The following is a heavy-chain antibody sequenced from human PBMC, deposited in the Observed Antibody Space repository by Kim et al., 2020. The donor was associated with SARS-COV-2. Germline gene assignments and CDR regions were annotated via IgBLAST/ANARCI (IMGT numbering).Heavy chain of an antibody. CDR2: GGST. J-gene: IGHJ4*02. V-gene: IGHV3-23*01. D-gene: IGHD4-17*01. CDR3: AKLRDPVY. Sequence: GGSTYYADSVKGRFTISRDNSKNTLYLQMNSLRAEDTAVYYCAKLRDPVYWGQGTLVTVSS.